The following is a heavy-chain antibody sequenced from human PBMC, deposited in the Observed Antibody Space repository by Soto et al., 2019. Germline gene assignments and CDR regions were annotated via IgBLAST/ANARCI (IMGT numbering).Heavy chain of an antibody. CDR1: GYAFTGYY. Sequence: GSVKGSCKASGYAFTGYYMHLVRQAPGQGLEWMGWINPNSGGTDYAQKFQGRVTMTRDTSISTAYMELSRLRSDDTAVYYCAGGVLSGSYYNWFDPWGQGTTVTVSS. CDR2: INPNSGGT. CDR3: AGGVLSGSYYNWFDP. V-gene: IGHV1-2*02. J-gene: IGHJ5*02. D-gene: IGHD1-26*01.